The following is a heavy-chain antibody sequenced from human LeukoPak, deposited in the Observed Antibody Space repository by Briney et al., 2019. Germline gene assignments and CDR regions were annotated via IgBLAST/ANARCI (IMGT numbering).Heavy chain of an antibody. CDR3: ARAGSGWENWFDP. J-gene: IGHJ5*02. Sequence: PGGSLRLSCAASGFTVSSNYMSWVRQAPGKGLEWVSVIYSGGSTYYADSVKGRFTISRDNSKNTLYLQMNSLRAEDTAVYYCARAGSGWENWFDPWGQGTLVTVSS. V-gene: IGHV3-66*01. CDR1: GFTVSSNY. D-gene: IGHD6-19*01. CDR2: IYSGGST.